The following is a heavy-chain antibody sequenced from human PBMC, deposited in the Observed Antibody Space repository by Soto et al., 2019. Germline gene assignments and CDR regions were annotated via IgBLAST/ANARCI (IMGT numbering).Heavy chain of an antibody. J-gene: IGHJ6*02. CDR2: FDPEDGET. CDR1: GYTLTELS. D-gene: IGHD6-19*01. CDR3: ATIGWLEGYYYYGMDV. V-gene: IGHV1-24*01. Sequence: ASVKVSCKVSGYTLTELSMHWVRQAPGKGLEWMGGFDPEDGETIYAQKFQGRVTMTEDTSTATAYMELSSLRSEDTAVYYCATIGWLEGYYYYGMDVWGQGTTVTVSS.